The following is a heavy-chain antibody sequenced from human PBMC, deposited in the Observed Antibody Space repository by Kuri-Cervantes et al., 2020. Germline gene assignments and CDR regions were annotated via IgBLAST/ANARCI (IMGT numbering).Heavy chain of an antibody. D-gene: IGHD3-3*01. J-gene: IGHJ6*02. Sequence: ESLKISCTVSGASISTNYWSWIRQSPGKGLEWIGYIHHTGSTNHIPSLKSRVTISIDTSKNQFSLKLTSVIAADTAVYYCAREIFGGTSGVRYYYYGMDVWGQGTTVTVSS. V-gene: IGHV4-59*13. CDR1: GASISTNY. CDR3: AREIFGGTSGVRYYYYGMDV. CDR2: IHHTGST.